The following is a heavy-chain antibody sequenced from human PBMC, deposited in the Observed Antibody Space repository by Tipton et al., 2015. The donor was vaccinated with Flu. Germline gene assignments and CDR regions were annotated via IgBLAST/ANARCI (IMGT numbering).Heavy chain of an antibody. D-gene: IGHD3-10*01. CDR3: ARSTYYYGSGSSDY. Sequence: TLSLTCSVSGAGGSISSGGYYWNWIRQPAGKGLEWIGRISSSGSTDYSPSLESRVTISLGVSKNQFSLDLRSVTAADTAVYYCARSTYYYGSGSSDYWGQGTLVTVSS. CDR2: ISSSGST. J-gene: IGHJ4*02. V-gene: IGHV4-61*02. CDR1: GAGGSISSGGYY.